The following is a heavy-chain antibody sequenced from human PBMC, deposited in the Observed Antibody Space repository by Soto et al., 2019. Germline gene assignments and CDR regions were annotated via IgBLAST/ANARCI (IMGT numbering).Heavy chain of an antibody. CDR3: ASATWGEVQATMAW. D-gene: IGHD3-10*01. Sequence: ASVKVSCKASGYTFTDYCLYWVRQAPGQGLEWMGRVAAFSGDTNYAQKFQGRVTMTRDTSMSTAYMELSSLRSDDTAMYYCASATWGEVQATMAWWGKGTLFTVS. V-gene: IGHV1-2*06. CDR1: GYTFTDYC. CDR2: VAAFSGDT. J-gene: IGHJ4*02.